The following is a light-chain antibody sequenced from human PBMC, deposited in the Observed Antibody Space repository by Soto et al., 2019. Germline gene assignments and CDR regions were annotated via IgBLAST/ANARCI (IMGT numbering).Light chain of an antibody. V-gene: IGLV1-40*01. Sequence: AVVTQPPSVSGAPGQKVTISCTRSSSNIGAAYDVHWYQHLPGTAPKLLIYGNNNRPSGVPDRFSGSKSGTSASLAITGLQAEDEADYYCQSYDSSLSGWVFGGGTKVTVL. CDR1: SSNIGAAYD. J-gene: IGLJ3*02. CDR3: QSYDSSLSGWV. CDR2: GNN.